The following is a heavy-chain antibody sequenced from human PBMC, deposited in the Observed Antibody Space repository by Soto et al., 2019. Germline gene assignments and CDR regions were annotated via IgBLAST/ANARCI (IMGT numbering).Heavy chain of an antibody. V-gene: IGHV4-59*11. D-gene: IGHD1-7*01. CDR2: FYYSGST. CDR3: ARDRTATNPNYMEV. CDR1: GGSISGHY. J-gene: IGHJ6*03. Sequence: QLQLQESGQGLVKPSETLSLTCTVSGGSISGHYWSWIRQPPGKGLEWIGFFYYSGSTRYHPSLKSRGTRSVDTSKNRFSLRLTSVTAAVRVGYYCARDRTATNPNYMEVWGKGTTVSVSS.